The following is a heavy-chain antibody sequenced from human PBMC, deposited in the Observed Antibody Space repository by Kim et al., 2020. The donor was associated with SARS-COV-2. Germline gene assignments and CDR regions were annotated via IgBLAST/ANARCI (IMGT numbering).Heavy chain of an antibody. D-gene: IGHD3-22*01. Sequence: TYYADSVKGRFTISRHNSKNTLYLQMNSLRAEDTAVYYCARLGYYDSSDNWGQGTLVTVSS. CDR2: T. V-gene: IGHV3-53*04. CDR3: ARLGYYDSSDN. J-gene: IGHJ4*02.